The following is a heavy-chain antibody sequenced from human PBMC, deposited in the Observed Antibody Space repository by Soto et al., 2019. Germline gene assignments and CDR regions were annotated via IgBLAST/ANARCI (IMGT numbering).Heavy chain of an antibody. J-gene: IGHJ1*01. CDR1: GYIFTSYG. D-gene: IGHD6-19*01. Sequence: QVQLVQSGAEVKKPGASVKVSCKASGYIFTSYGISWVRQAPGQGLEWVGRVSTYNGNTKYAQKLKGRGTMTTDTAASIAYMELRSLRSDDTAVYCWARDNGQGLVSDWGQGTLVTVSS. CDR2: VSTYNGNT. V-gene: IGHV1-18*01. CDR3: ARDNGQGLVSD.